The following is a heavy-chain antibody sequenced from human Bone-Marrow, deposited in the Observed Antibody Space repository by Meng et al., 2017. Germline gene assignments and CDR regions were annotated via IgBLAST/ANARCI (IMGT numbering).Heavy chain of an antibody. CDR1: GYTFTGYY. CDR3: ARDRCSGGSCYRGDYYYYGMDV. D-gene: IGHD2-15*01. V-gene: IGHV1-2*06. CDR2: INPNSGGT. Sequence: ASVKVSCKGSGYTFTGYYMHWVRQAPGQGLEWMGRINPNSGGTNYAQKFQGRVTMTRDTSISTAYMELSRLRSDDTAVYYCARDRCSGGSCYRGDYYYYGMDVWGQGTTVTVSS. J-gene: IGHJ6*02.